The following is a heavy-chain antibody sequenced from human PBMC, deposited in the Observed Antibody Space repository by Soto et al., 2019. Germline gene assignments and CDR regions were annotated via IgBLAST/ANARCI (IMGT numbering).Heavy chain of an antibody. CDR2: ISSSSSYI. D-gene: IGHD3-10*01. V-gene: IGHV3-21*01. J-gene: IGHJ6*02. CDR3: ALIWFGELFNQVYYYYGMDV. Sequence: GGSLRLSCAASGFTFSSYSMNWVRQAPGKGLEWVSSISSSSSYIYYADSVKGRFTISRDNAKNSLYLQMSSLRAEDTAVYYCALIWFGELFNQVYYYYGMDVWGQGTTVTVSS. CDR1: GFTFSSYS.